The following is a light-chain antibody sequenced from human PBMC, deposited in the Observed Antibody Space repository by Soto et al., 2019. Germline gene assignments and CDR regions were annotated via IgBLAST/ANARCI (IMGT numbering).Light chain of an antibody. V-gene: IGKV1-9*01. CDR2: TAS. CDR1: QDVRSY. J-gene: IGKJ5*01. Sequence: DIQLTQSPSFLSASVGDRVTITCRASQDVRSYLAWYQQKPGKPPKLLISTASTLQSGVPSRFSGSGFGTEFTLTISSLQPEDFAPCYCQQLNVYPPITFGQGTRLEIK. CDR3: QQLNVYPPIT.